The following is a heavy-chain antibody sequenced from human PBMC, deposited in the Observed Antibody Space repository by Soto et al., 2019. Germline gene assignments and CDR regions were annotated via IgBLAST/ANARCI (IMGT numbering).Heavy chain of an antibody. CDR3: ARERYYDVLTGPDY. D-gene: IGHD3-9*01. J-gene: IGHJ4*02. CDR2: ISAYSGNT. V-gene: IGHV1-18*01. Sequence: ASVKVSCKASGYTFTTYGINWVRQAPGQGLEWMGWISAYSGNTKSAQKYQGRVTITTDTSTSTAYMELRSLRSYDTAVYYCARERYYDVLTGPDYWGQGTLVTVSS. CDR1: GYTFTTYG.